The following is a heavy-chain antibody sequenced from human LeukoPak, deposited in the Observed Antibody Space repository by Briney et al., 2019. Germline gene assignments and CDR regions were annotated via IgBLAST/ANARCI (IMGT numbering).Heavy chain of an antibody. D-gene: IGHD3-22*01. J-gene: IGHJ4*02. V-gene: IGHV4-4*07. Sequence: PSETLSLTCTVSGGSISTYYWSFIRQPAGKGLEWIGRIYSSGSTNYNPSLMGRVTMSVDTSKNQFSLKLSSVTAADTAVYYCARGDSSGHDYWGQGTLVTVSS. CDR2: IYSSGST. CDR1: GGSISTYY. CDR3: ARGDSSGHDY.